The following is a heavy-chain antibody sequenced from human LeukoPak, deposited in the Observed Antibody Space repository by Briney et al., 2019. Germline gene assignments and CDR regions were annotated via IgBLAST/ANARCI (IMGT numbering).Heavy chain of an antibody. J-gene: IGHJ6*02. V-gene: IGHV1-69*01. Sequence: SVKVSCKASGGAFSTYAITWVRQAPGQGLEWMGGIIPIFGTANYAQKFQGRVTITADESTSTAYMELSSLRSEDTAVYYCASRYSSGWYANYYYYYGMDVWGQGTTVTVSS. CDR2: IIPIFGTA. CDR1: GGAFSTYA. CDR3: ASRYSSGWYANYYYYYGMDV. D-gene: IGHD6-19*01.